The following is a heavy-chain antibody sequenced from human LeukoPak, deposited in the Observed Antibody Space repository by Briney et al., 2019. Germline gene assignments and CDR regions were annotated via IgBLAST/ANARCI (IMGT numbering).Heavy chain of an antibody. J-gene: IGHJ4*02. Sequence: SETLSLTCAVYGGSYSGYYWSWIRQPPGKGREWIGEINHSGSTNYNPSLKSRVTISVDTSKNQFSLKLSFVTAADTAVYYCARGRGIAARHFDYWGQGTLVTVSS. CDR1: GGSYSGYY. CDR2: INHSGST. CDR3: ARGRGIAARHFDY. D-gene: IGHD6-6*01. V-gene: IGHV4-34*01.